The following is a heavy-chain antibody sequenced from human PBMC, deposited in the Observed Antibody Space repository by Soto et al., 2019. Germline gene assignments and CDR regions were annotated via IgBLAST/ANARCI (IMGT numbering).Heavy chain of an antibody. V-gene: IGHV3-30-3*01. J-gene: IGHJ6*02. Sequence: GGSLRLSCAASGFTFSSYAMHWVRQAPGKGLEWVAVISYDGSNKYYADSVKGRFTISRDNSKNTLYLQMNSLRAEDTAVYYCAREYCSSTSCQYYYYYYGMDVWGQGTTVTVSS. CDR2: ISYDGSNK. CDR1: GFTFSSYA. D-gene: IGHD2-2*01. CDR3: AREYCSSTSCQYYYYYYGMDV.